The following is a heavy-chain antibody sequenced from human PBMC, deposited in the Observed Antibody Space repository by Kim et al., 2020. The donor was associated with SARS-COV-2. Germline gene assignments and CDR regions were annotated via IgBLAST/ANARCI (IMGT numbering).Heavy chain of an antibody. V-gene: IGHV3-49*03. Sequence: GGSLRLSCTASGFTFGDYAMSWFRQAPGKGLEWVGFIRSKAYGGTTEYAASVKGRFTISRDDSKSIAYLQMNSLKTEDTAVYYCTRPFLTGYYVDAFDIWGQGTMVTVSS. CDR2: IRSKAYGGTT. J-gene: IGHJ3*02. D-gene: IGHD3-9*01. CDR1: GFTFGDYA. CDR3: TRPFLTGYYVDAFDI.